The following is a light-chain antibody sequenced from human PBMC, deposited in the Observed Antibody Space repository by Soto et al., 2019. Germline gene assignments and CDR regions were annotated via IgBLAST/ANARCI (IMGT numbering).Light chain of an antibody. CDR2: DAS. CDR3: QQYDNFRYT. Sequence: DIQMTQSPSSLSASVGDRVTITCQASQDISNYLNWYQQKPGKAPKLLIYDASNLETGVPSRFSGSGSGTDFTFTISSLQPEDIATYYCQQYDNFRYTFGQGTKLEIK. CDR1: QDISNY. J-gene: IGKJ2*01. V-gene: IGKV1-33*01.